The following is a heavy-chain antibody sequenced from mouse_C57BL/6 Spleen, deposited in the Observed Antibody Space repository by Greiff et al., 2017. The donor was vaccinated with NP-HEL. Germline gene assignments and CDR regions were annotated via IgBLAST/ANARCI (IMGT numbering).Heavy chain of an antibody. CDR3: ARCPLEPYDFYD. CDR1: GYTFTNYW. Sequence: QVQLQQSGAGLVRPGTSVKMSCKASGYTFTNYWIGWAQQSPGNGLEWIGAIYPGGGYTNYNEKFKGKATLTRDNSSNTAYMQFSSLTSEDSAIYYCARCPLEPYDFYDWGQGTTLTVSS. D-gene: IGHD2-12*01. J-gene: IGHJ2*01. CDR2: IYPGGGYT. V-gene: IGHV1-63*01.